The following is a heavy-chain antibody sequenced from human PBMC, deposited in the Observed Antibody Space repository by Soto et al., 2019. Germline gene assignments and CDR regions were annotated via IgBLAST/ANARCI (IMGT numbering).Heavy chain of an antibody. D-gene: IGHD3-10*01. V-gene: IGHV1-18*01. CDR2: ISPHKGVT. CDR1: GYTFSSIG. CDR3: ARDLDGSGSYFTNY. J-gene: IGHJ4*02. Sequence: GASVKVSCKTSGYTFSSIGITWVRQAPGQGLEWMGWISPHKGVTYYAQRLQGRVTMTTDTSTNTAYMELRSLRSDDTAVYFCARDLDGSGSYFTNYWGPGTLVTVSS.